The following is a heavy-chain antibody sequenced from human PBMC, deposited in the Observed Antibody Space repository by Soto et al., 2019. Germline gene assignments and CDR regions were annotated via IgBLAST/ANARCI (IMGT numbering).Heavy chain of an antibody. CDR2: IIPMFGTA. CDR3: ARGWETVGATTPFTY. V-gene: IGHV1-69*06. CDR1: GGTFSSHA. Sequence: SVKVSCKASGGTFSSHAISWVRQAPGQGLEWMGGIIPMFGTANYVQKFQGRVTISADKSTSTAYMEVRSLRSEDTAVYYCARGWETVGATTPFTYWGQGTLVTVSS. J-gene: IGHJ4*02. D-gene: IGHD1-26*01.